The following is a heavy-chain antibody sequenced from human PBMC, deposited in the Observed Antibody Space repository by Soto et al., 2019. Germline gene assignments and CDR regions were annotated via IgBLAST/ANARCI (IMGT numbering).Heavy chain of an antibody. J-gene: IGHJ6*02. CDR2: IYYSWST. CDR1: GGSISSGDYY. CDR3: ARAFRVRGVTYYYYGMDV. D-gene: IGHD3-10*01. Sequence: PSETLSLTCTVSGGSISSGDYYWSWIRQPPGKGLEWIGYIYYSWSTYYNPSLKSRVSISVDTSKNQFSLKLSSVTAADTAVYYCARAFRVRGVTYYYYGMDVWGQGTTVTVSS. V-gene: IGHV4-30-4*01.